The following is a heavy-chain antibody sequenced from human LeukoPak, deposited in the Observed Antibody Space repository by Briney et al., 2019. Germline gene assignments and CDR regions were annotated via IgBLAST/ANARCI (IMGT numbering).Heavy chain of an antibody. Sequence: GGSLRLSCAASGFTFSSYEMNWVRQAPGKGLEWVSYISSSGSTIYYADSVKGRFTISRDNAKNSLYLQMNSLRAEDTAVYYCARGGYSSSWYSDYWGQGTLVTVPS. CDR2: ISSSGSTI. CDR3: ARGGYSSSWYSDY. CDR1: GFTFSSYE. D-gene: IGHD6-13*01. J-gene: IGHJ4*02. V-gene: IGHV3-48*03.